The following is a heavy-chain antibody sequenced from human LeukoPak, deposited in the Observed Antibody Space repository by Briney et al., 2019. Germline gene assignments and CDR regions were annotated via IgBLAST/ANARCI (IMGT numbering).Heavy chain of an antibody. CDR2: IKQSGSEK. Sequence: GGSLRLSCAASGFTFSSYWMSWVRQAPGKGLEWVANIKQSGSEKYYVDSVKGRFTISRDNAKNSLYLQVNSLRAEDTGVYFCARGSFDSSDCLDYWGQGTLVTVSS. CDR3: ARGSFDSSDCLDY. D-gene: IGHD3-22*01. CDR1: GFTFSSYW. J-gene: IGHJ4*02. V-gene: IGHV3-7*01.